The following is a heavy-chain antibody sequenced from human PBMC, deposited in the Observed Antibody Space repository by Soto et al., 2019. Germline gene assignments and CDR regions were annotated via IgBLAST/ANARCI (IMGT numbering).Heavy chain of an antibody. D-gene: IGHD3-3*01. CDR2: IIPIFGTA. CDR1: GGTFSSYA. Sequence: SVKVSCKASGGTFSSYAISWVRQAPGQGLEWMGGIIPIFGTANYAQKFQGRVTMTTDTSTSTAYMELRSLRSDDTAVYYCARDILTYYDFWSGYAYWFDPWGQGTLVTVSS. CDR3: ARDILTYYDFWSGYAYWFDP. V-gene: IGHV1-69*05. J-gene: IGHJ5*02.